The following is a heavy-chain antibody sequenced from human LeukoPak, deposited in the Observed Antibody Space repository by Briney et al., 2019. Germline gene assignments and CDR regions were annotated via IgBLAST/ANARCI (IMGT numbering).Heavy chain of an antibody. V-gene: IGHV1-46*01. CDR3: ARERVVVAATPRTGLDP. Sequence: ASVKVSRKASGYTFTSYYMHWVRQAPGQGLEWMGIINPSGGSTSYAQKFQGRVTMTRDTSTSTVYMELSSLRSEDTAVYYCARERVVVAATPRTGLDPWGQGTLVTVSS. CDR2: INPSGGST. D-gene: IGHD2-15*01. CDR1: GYTFTSYY. J-gene: IGHJ5*02.